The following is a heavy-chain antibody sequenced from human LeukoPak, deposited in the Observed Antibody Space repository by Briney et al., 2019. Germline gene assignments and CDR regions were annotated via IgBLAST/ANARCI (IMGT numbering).Heavy chain of an antibody. V-gene: IGHV1-69*06. D-gene: IGHD1-26*01. CDR3: ARALVGATIDY. CDR2: IIPIFGTA. J-gene: IGHJ4*02. CDR1: GGTFSSYA. Sequence: GASVKVSCKASGGTFSSYALSWVRQAPGQGLEWMGGIIPIFGTANYAQKFQGRVTITADKSTSTAYMELSSLRSEDTAVYYCARALVGATIDYWGQGTLVTVSS.